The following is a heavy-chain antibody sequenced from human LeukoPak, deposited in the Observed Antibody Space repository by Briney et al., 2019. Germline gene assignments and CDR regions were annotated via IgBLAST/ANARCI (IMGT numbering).Heavy chain of an antibody. CDR1: GYTLTELS. D-gene: IGHD3-10*01. CDR3: ARDRTMVRGVTHYFDY. J-gene: IGHJ4*02. Sequence: ASVKVSCKVSGYTLTELSMHWVRQAPGKGLEWMGGFDPEDGETIYAQKLQGRVTMTTDTSTSTAYMELRSLRSDDTAVYYCARDRTMVRGVTHYFDYWGQGTLVTVSS. CDR2: FDPEDGET. V-gene: IGHV1-24*01.